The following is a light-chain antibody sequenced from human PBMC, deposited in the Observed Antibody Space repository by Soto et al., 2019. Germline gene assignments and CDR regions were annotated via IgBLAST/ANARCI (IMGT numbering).Light chain of an antibody. Sequence: DIVMTQSPATLSVAPGERVTFSCRASQGVSRKLAWYQHKPGQAPRLLISGASTGATGIPARFSGSGSGTDFTLTISSLEPEDFAVYYCQQRSNWPLTFGGGTKVDNK. J-gene: IGKJ4*01. CDR2: GAS. CDR3: QQRSNWPLT. CDR1: QGVSRK. V-gene: IGKV3-11*01.